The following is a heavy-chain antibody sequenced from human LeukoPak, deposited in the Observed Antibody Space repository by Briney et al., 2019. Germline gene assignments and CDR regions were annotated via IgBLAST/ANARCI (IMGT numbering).Heavy chain of an antibody. Sequence: GGSLRLSCAASGFIVSSDYMTWVRRAPGKGLEWVSAISGSGGSTYYADSVKGRFTISRDNSKNTLYLQMNSLRAEDTAVYCCAKDGHYDFWSRTYFDYWGQGTLVTVSS. V-gene: IGHV3-23*01. J-gene: IGHJ4*02. CDR3: AKDGHYDFWSRTYFDY. CDR1: GFIVSSDY. CDR2: ISGSGGST. D-gene: IGHD3-3*01.